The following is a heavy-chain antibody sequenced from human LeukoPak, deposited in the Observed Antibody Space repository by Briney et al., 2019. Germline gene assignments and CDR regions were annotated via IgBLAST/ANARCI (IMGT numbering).Heavy chain of an antibody. J-gene: IGHJ5*02. CDR1: EGTFSSYA. Sequence: ASVKVSCDASEGTFSSYAISWVRQAPGQGLEWMGGIIPIFGTANYAQKFQGRVTITADKSTSTAYMELSRLRSDDTAVYYCARANMVRGVGSFFDRNWFDPWGQGTLVTVSS. D-gene: IGHD3-10*01. CDR3: ARANMVRGVGSFFDRNWFDP. CDR2: IIPIFGTA. V-gene: IGHV1-69*06.